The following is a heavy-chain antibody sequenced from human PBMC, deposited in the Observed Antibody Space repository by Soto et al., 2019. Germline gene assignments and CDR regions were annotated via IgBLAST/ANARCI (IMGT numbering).Heavy chain of an antibody. CDR2: IIPILGIA. CDR3: ARWPSPMVWGVIIGSFDY. CDR1: GGTFSSYT. Sequence: QVQLVQSGAEVKKPGSSVKVSCKASGGTFSSYTISWVRQAPGQGLEWMGRIIPILGIANYAQKFQGRVTITADKTTSPAYMELSSLRSEDTAVYYCARWPSPMVWGVIIGSFDYWGQGTLVTVSS. J-gene: IGHJ4*02. V-gene: IGHV1-69*02. D-gene: IGHD3-10*01.